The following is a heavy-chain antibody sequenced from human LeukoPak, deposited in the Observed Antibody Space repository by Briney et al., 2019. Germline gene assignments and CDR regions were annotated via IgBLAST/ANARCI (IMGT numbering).Heavy chain of an antibody. CDR2: ISGSGGST. V-gene: IGHV3-23*01. D-gene: IGHD6-13*01. CDR3: AKHGEYSSSFDY. CDR1: GFTFSSYA. Sequence: GGSLRLSCAASGFTFSSYAMSWVRQAPGKGLEWVSAISGSGGSTYYADSVKGWFTISRDNSKNTLYLQMNSLRAEDTAVYYCAKHGEYSSSFDYWGQGTLVTVSS. J-gene: IGHJ4*02.